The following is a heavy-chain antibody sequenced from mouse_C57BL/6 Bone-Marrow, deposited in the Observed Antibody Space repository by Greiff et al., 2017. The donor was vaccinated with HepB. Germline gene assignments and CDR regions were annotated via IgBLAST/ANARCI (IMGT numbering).Heavy chain of an antibody. J-gene: IGHJ2*02. Sequence: VQLQQSDAELVKPGASVKISCKVSGYTFTDHTIHWMKQRPEQGLEWIGYIYPRDGSTKYNEKFKGKATLTADKSSSTAYMQHNSLTSEDSAVYLCARSGAVLPRVFHLWGKGTSLTLSS. CDR1: GYTFTDHT. CDR3: ARSGAVLPRVFHL. V-gene: IGHV1-78*01. CDR2: IYPRDGST. D-gene: IGHD1-1*01.